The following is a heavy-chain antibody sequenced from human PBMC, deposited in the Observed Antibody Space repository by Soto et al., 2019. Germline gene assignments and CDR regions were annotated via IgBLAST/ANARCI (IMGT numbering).Heavy chain of an antibody. CDR1: GGSISSGGYY. Sequence: QVQLQESGPGLVKPSQTLSLTCTVSGGSISSGGYYWSWIRQHPGKGLEWIGYIYYGGSTYYNPSLKSRVTMSGDTSKNQLALKLSSVTAADTALYYCARDPPMWHLAPGGFPPWGQGTLVTASS. D-gene: IGHD3-10*02. CDR3: ARDPPMWHLAPGGFPP. CDR2: IYYGGST. J-gene: IGHJ5*02. V-gene: IGHV4-31*03.